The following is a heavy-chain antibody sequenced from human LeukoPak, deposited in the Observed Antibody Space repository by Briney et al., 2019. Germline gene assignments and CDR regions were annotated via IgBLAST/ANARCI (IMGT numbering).Heavy chain of an antibody. CDR2: IYYSGIT. V-gene: IGHV4-39*02. D-gene: IGHD3-3*01. J-gene: IGHJ4*02. CDR3: ASPYDLLPG. Sequence: SETPFLICSVSAGSISSSSYYCCWLRHPPRGRLEWIGRIYYSGITYYNPSLKSRVTISVDTSKCHSSLKLRSLSAAVTAMYSGASPYDLLPGWGQGTLVTVSS. CDR1: AGSISSSSYY.